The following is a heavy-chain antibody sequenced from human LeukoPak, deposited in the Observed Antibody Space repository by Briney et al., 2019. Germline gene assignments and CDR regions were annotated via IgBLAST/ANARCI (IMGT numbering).Heavy chain of an antibody. V-gene: IGHV3-7*04. CDR1: GFTFSRCW. D-gene: IGHD5/OR15-5a*01. Sequence: PGGSLRLSCAASGFTFSRCWIRGVRQAPGKGLEWVANIKQEGSEKDYVDSVKGRFTISRDNAKSSLYLQMNSLRAGDTAVYYCAGAGHGVYGYWYFDLWGRGTLVTVSS. CDR3: AGAGHGVYGYWYFDL. J-gene: IGHJ2*01. CDR2: IKQEGSEK.